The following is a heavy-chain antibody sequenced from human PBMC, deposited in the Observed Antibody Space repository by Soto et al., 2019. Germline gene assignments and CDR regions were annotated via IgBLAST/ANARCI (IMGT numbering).Heavy chain of an antibody. Sequence: SETLSLTCTVSGGSINNYYWSWIRQPPGKGLEWIGYIYYRGSTNYNPSLKSRVTISVDTSKNQFTLKLSSVTTADTAVYYCAIFMGNSVAPTYFDYWGQGTLVTVSS. CDR1: GGSINNYY. CDR2: IYYRGST. D-gene: IGHD5-12*01. J-gene: IGHJ4*02. V-gene: IGHV4-59*01. CDR3: AIFMGNSVAPTYFDY.